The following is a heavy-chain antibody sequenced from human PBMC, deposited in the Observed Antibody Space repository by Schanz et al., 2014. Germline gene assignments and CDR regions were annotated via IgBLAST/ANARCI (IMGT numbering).Heavy chain of an antibody. CDR2: ISSSSSTR. V-gene: IGHV3-48*01. CDR3: ARGGFGEVSYFDY. CDR1: GFTFSSYS. Sequence: EVQLVESGGGLVQPGGSLRLSCAASGFTFSSYSMNWVRQAPGKGLEWVSYISSSSSTRYYADSVKGRFTISRDNAKNSLFLQMNSLRAEDTAVYYCARGGFGEVSYFDYWGQGTLVTVSS. J-gene: IGHJ4*02. D-gene: IGHD3-10*01.